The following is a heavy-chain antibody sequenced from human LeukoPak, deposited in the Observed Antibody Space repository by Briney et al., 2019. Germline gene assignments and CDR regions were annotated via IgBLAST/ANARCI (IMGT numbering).Heavy chain of an antibody. CDR3: ARAFGGFTRHTTAYFDY. Sequence: GGSLRFSCAASGFTFSSYWMSWVRQAPGKGLEWVANIKQDGSEKYYVDSVKGRFTISRDNAKNSLYLQMNSLRAEDTAVYYCARAFGGFTRHTTAYFDYWGQGTLVTVSS. J-gene: IGHJ4*02. D-gene: IGHD2-15*01. CDR2: IKQDGSEK. CDR1: GFTFSSYW. V-gene: IGHV3-7*01.